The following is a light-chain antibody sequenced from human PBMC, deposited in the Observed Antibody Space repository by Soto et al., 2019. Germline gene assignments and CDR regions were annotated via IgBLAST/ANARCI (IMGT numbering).Light chain of an antibody. V-gene: IGKV3-20*01. J-gene: IGKJ1*01. CDR1: QSVSSSY. Sequence: EIVLTQSPGTLSLSLGERAALSCRAIQSVSSSYLAWYQQKPGQAPRLLIYGASSRATGIPDRFSGSGSGTDFTLTISRLEAEDLAVYYCQQYGSSPEWTFGQGTKVDIK. CDR2: GAS. CDR3: QQYGSSPEWT.